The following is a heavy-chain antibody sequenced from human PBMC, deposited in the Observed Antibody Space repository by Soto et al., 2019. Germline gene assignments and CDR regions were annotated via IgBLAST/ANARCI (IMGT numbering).Heavy chain of an antibody. CDR3: ARVATGSYNWFDP. D-gene: IGHD1-26*01. CDR2: INSDGTRT. Sequence: GGSLRLSCAASGFTFSSYWMHWVRQAPGKGLVWVSRINSDGTRTTYADSVKGRFTISRDNAKNTLYLQMNSLRAEDTAVYYCARVATGSYNWFDPWGQGTLVTVSS. J-gene: IGHJ5*02. CDR1: GFTFSSYW. V-gene: IGHV3-74*01.